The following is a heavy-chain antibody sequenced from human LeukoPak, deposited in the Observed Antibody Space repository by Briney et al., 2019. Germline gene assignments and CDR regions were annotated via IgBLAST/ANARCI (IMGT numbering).Heavy chain of an antibody. CDR1: GGSISSSSYY. Sequence: KPSETLSLTCTVSGGSISSSSYYWGWIRQPPGKGLERIGSIYYTGSTYYNPSLKSRVTISVDTSKNQFSLKLSSVTAADTAVYYCRSTDTAMGPFDYWGQGTLVTVSS. V-gene: IGHV4-39*01. CDR3: RSTDTAMGPFDY. J-gene: IGHJ4*02. CDR2: IYYTGST. D-gene: IGHD5-18*01.